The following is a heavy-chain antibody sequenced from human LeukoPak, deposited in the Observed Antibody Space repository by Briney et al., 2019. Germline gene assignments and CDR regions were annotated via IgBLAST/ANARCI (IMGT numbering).Heavy chain of an antibody. CDR2: IYTSGST. CDR3: ARGRDPYYYYGMDV. CDR1: GGSISSYY. J-gene: IGHJ6*02. Sequence: KSSETLSLTCTVSGGSISSYYWSWIRQPAGKGLEWIGRIYTSGSTNYNPSLKSRVTMSVDTSKNQFSLKLSSVTAADTAVYYCARGRDPYYYYGMDVWGQGTTVTVSS. V-gene: IGHV4-4*07.